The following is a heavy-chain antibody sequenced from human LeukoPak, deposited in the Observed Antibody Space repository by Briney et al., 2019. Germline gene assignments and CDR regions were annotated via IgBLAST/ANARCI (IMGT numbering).Heavy chain of an antibody. Sequence: ASVKVSSKASGYTFTGYYMNWVRQAPGQGLEWMGWINPNSGGTNYAQKFRGRVTMTRDTSISTAYMELSRLRSDDTAVYYCARAPDDYCSGGSCEFDYWGQRTRGTVSS. CDR1: GYTFTGYY. CDR2: INPNSGGT. CDR3: ARAPDDYCSGGSCEFDY. J-gene: IGHJ4*02. D-gene: IGHD2-15*01. V-gene: IGHV1-2*02.